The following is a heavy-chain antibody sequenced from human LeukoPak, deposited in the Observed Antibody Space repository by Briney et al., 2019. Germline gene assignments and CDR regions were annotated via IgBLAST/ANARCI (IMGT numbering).Heavy chain of an antibody. Sequence: GGSLRLSCAASGFTFSSYGMHWVRQAPGKGLEWVAFIRYDGSNKYYADSVKGRFTISRDNSRNTLYLQMNSLRAEDTAVYYCARDPFYGSGRSDFDYWGQGTLVTVSS. CDR1: GFTFSSYG. CDR2: IRYDGSNK. CDR3: ARDPFYGSGRSDFDY. J-gene: IGHJ4*02. V-gene: IGHV3-30*02. D-gene: IGHD3-10*01.